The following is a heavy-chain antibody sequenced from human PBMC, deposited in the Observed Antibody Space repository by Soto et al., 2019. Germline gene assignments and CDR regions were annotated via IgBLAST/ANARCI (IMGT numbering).Heavy chain of an antibody. D-gene: IGHD6-19*01. CDR2: IYHSGNS. CDR1: GGSIRSRHW. J-gene: IGHJ4*02. Sequence: QVQLQESGPGLVKPSGTLSLTCAVSGGSIRSRHWWSWVRQPPGKGLEWIGEIYHSGNSNYNPSLKSRVTISLDMSNNQCSLRLSSVTAADTAVYYCARYNSDWYFDYWGQGTLVTVSS. V-gene: IGHV4-4*02. CDR3: ARYNSDWYFDY.